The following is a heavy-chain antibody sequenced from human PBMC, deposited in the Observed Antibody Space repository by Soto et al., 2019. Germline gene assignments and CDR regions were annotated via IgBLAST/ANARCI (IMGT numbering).Heavy chain of an antibody. Sequence: ASVKVSCKASGCTFDNYAVSWVRQAPGQGLEWMGGIIPIFETVNYAQRFQGRLTIAADESTSTAYMELTSLTSADTAIYFCARGLRTGNYGMDVWGQGTTVTVSS. J-gene: IGHJ6*02. CDR1: GCTFDNYA. V-gene: IGHV1-69*13. CDR2: IIPIFETV. CDR3: ARGLRTGNYGMDV. D-gene: IGHD2-15*01.